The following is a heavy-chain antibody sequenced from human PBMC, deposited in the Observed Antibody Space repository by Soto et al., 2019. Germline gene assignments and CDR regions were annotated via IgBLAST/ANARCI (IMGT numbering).Heavy chain of an antibody. CDR3: ANDQRIGFKIIQPHGILGYLDF. V-gene: IGHV3-23*01. CDR2: ISGSGGST. J-gene: IGHJ4*02. Sequence: SLRLSCAASGFTFSSYAMSWVRQAPGKGLEWVTAISGSGGSTYYADSVKGRFTIYRDNSKNTLYLQMNSLRAEDTAVYYCANDQRIGFKIIQPHGILGYLDFWGQGTLVTVSS. CDR1: GFTFSSYA. D-gene: IGHD1-20*01.